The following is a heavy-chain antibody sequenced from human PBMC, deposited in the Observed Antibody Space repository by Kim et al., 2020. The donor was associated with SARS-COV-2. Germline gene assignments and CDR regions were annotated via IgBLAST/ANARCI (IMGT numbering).Heavy chain of an antibody. D-gene: IGHD6-13*01. CDR1: GYTFTGYY. CDR2: INPNSGGT. CDR3: AREAIAAAGYYYGMDV. J-gene: IGHJ6*02. Sequence: ASVMVSCKASGYTFTGYYMHWVRQAPGQGLEWMGWINPNSGGTNYAQKFQGWVTMTRDTSISTAYMELSRLRSDDTAVYYCAREAIAAAGYYYGMDVWGQGTTVTVSS. V-gene: IGHV1-2*04.